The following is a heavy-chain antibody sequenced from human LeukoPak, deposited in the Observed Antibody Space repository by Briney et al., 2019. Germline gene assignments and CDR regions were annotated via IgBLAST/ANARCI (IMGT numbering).Heavy chain of an antibody. V-gene: IGHV1-69*05. CDR1: GDIFNSYS. CDR3: ARVGRSRGSLPNSYYYMDV. D-gene: IGHD1-26*01. CDR2: IIPIFGST. J-gene: IGHJ6*03. Sequence: GASVKVSCNASGDIFNSYSVSWVRQAPGQGLEWMGGIIPIFGSTNYAQKFQGRVTITTDQSTRTAYMELNSLSPDDTAVYYCARVGRSRGSLPNSYYYMDVWGKGTTVTVSS.